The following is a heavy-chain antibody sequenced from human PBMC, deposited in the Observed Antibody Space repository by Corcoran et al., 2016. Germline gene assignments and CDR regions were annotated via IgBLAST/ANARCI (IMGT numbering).Heavy chain of an antibody. D-gene: IGHD6-13*01. Sequence: EVQLVESGGGLVQPGGSLRLSCAASGFTFISYWMSWVRQAPGKGLEWVANIKQDGSEKYYVDSVKGRFTISRDNAKNSRYLQMNSLRAEDTAVYYCAREGGSRSWTYYEYYYGIDVWGQGTTVTVSS. J-gene: IGHJ6*02. CDR3: AREGGSRSWTYYEYYYGIDV. CDR2: IKQDGSEK. V-gene: IGHV3-7*01. CDR1: GFTFISYW.